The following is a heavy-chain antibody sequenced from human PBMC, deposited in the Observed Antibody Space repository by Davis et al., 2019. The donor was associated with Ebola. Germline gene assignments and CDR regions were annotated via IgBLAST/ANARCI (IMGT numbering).Heavy chain of an antibody. CDR1: GDSVSSNSAA. CDR2: TYYRSKWYN. CDR3: ARELGPLPPRHWYFDL. D-gene: IGHD7-27*01. V-gene: IGHV6-1*01. J-gene: IGHJ2*01. Sequence: HSQTLSLTCAISGDSVSSNSAAWNWIRQSPSRGLEWLGRTYYRSKWYNDYAVSVKSRITINPDTSKNQFSLQLNSVTPEDTAVYYCARELGPLPPRHWYFDLWGRGTLVTVSS.